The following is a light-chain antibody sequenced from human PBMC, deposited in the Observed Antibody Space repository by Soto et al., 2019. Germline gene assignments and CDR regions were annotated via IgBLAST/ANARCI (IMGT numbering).Light chain of an antibody. CDR3: QHREDWPLT. Sequence: EIVLTQSSATLSLSPGERATLSCRASQGVSNSLAWFHQKAGQAPRLLIYGASSRATGIPDRFSGSGSGTDFTLTISSLEPEDFAVYYCQHREDWPLTFGGGTKVDIK. CDR2: GAS. V-gene: IGKV3-11*01. CDR1: QGVSNS. J-gene: IGKJ4*01.